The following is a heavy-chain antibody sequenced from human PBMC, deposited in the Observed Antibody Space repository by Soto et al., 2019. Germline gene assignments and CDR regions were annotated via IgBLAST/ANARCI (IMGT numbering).Heavy chain of an antibody. V-gene: IGHV3-23*01. Sequence: GGSLRLSCAASGFTFSNYAMSWVRQAPGKGLEWVAAISGGGSSINYADSVQGRFTISRDNSKNTLYLQMNSLRAEDTAVYYCAKDSVLGRNWLDPWGQGTLVTVSS. CDR3: AKDSVLGRNWLDP. J-gene: IGHJ5*02. CDR2: ISGGGSSI. CDR1: GFTFSNYA. D-gene: IGHD1-26*01.